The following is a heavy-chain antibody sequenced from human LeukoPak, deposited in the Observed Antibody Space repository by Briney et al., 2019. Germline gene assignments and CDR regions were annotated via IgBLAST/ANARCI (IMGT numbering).Heavy chain of an antibody. CDR1: GYTFTSYY. Sequence: ASVKVSCKASGYTFTSYYMHWVRQAPGQGLEWMGWINPNSGGTNFAQKFQGRVTMTRDTSISTVYMELGRLRSDDTAVYYCTRDFLHVYYYDSSGYVRGAFDIWGQGTMVTVSS. D-gene: IGHD3-22*01. J-gene: IGHJ3*02. CDR3: TRDFLHVYYYDSSGYVRGAFDI. V-gene: IGHV1-2*02. CDR2: INPNSGGT.